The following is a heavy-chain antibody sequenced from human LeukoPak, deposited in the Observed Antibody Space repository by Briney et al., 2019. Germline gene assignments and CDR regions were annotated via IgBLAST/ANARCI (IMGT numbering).Heavy chain of an antibody. CDR2: IYYSKNT. V-gene: IGHV4-39*01. Sequence: SGTLSLTCTVSGGSISSSSAYWGWARHPPGKGLEWIGSIYYSKNTFYNPSLKSPVTISADTSKNQFSLTLGSVSATDTAVYYCVSPRGFSYGYFDYWGQGTLVTVSS. CDR3: VSPRGFSYGYFDY. CDR1: GGSISSSSAY. J-gene: IGHJ4*02. D-gene: IGHD5-18*01.